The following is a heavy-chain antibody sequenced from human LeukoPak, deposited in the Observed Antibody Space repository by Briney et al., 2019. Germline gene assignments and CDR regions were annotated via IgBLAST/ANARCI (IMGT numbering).Heavy chain of an antibody. CDR3: ARTLTSIAAAGNYFDY. Sequence: SGPALVKPTQTLTLTCTFSGFSLSTSGMCVSWVRQPPGKALEWLARIDWDDDKYYSTSLKTRLTISKDTSKNQVVLTMTNMDPVDTATYYCARTLTSIAAAGNYFDYWGQGTLVTVSS. D-gene: IGHD6-13*01. V-gene: IGHV2-70*11. CDR2: IDWDDDK. J-gene: IGHJ4*02. CDR1: GFSLSTSGMC.